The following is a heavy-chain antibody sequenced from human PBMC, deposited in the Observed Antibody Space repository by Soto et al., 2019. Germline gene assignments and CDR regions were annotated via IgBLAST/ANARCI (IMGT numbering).Heavy chain of an antibody. CDR3: ARYFYPLAYYFDY. V-gene: IGHV1-18*04. CDR1: GYTFTNHG. Sequence: QVQLVQSGPEVKKPGASVKVSCKASGYTFTNHGISWVRQAPGQGLEWVGWISGYNANTKYAQKFQGRVTMSTDTSTNTAYMELRSLRSDDTAVYYCARYFYPLAYYFDYWGQGTLVTVPS. D-gene: IGHD3-9*01. J-gene: IGHJ4*02. CDR2: ISGYNANT.